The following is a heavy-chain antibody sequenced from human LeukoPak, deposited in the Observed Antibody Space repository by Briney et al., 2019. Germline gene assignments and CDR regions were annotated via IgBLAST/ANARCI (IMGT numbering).Heavy chain of an antibody. Sequence: SETLSLTCTVSGGSISSGDYYWSWIRQPPGKGLEWIGYIYYSGSTYYNPSLKSRVTISVDTSKNQFSLKLSSVTAAGTAVYYCARGRRDAFDIWGQGTMVTVSS. CDR2: IYYSGST. V-gene: IGHV4-30-4*01. J-gene: IGHJ3*02. CDR1: GGSISSGDYY. CDR3: ARGRRDAFDI.